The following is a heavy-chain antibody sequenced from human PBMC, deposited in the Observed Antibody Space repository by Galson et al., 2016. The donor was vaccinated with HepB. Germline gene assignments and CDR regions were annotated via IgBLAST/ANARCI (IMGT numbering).Heavy chain of an antibody. CDR2: IKQDGTE. CDR3: ARGPDYGDWVDFLDC. J-gene: IGHJ4*02. V-gene: IGHV3-7*04. CDR1: GFTFSSNW. Sequence: LRLSCAASGFTFSSNWMSWVRQAPGKGLEWVANIKQDGTENYVDSVKGRFTISRDNAKNSLYLQMNSLRAEDTAAYYCARGPDYGDWVDFLDCWGQGTLVTVSS. D-gene: IGHD4-17*01.